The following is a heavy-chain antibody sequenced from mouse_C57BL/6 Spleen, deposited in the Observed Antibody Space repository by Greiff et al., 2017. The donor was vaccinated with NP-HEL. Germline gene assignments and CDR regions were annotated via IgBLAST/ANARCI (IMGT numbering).Heavy chain of an antibody. J-gene: IGHJ2*03. D-gene: IGHD3-3*01. CDR2: ILPGSGST. V-gene: IGHV1-9*01. CDR1: GSTFTGYW. CDR3: AREGFAFDN. Sequence: QVQLQQSGAGLLKPGASVKLSCTATGSTFTGYWIEWVKQRPGHGLEWIGEILPGSGSTNYNETFKVKATFTADTSSTTAYMQLSSLTTEDSAIEYGAREGFAFDNGGQGIRLTVSS.